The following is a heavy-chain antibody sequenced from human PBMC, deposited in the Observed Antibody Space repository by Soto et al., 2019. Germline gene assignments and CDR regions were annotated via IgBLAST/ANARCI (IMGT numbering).Heavy chain of an antibody. V-gene: IGHV3-7*01. J-gene: IGHJ3*02. CDR3: ARAYSGYVRDDAYDI. CDR2: IKQDGSEK. Sequence: GGSLRLSCAASGFSFSSYWMSWVRQAPGKGLEWVANIKQDGSEKYYVDSVKGRFTISRDNAKNSLYLQMNSLRAEDTAVYYCARAYSGYVRDDAYDIWGQGTMVTVSS. CDR1: GFSFSSYW. D-gene: IGHD5-12*01.